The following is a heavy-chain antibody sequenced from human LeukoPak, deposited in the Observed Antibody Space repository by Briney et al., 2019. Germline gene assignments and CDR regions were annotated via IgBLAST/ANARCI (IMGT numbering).Heavy chain of an antibody. D-gene: IGHD2-15*01. V-gene: IGHV3-23*01. CDR2: ISGSGGST. J-gene: IGHJ4*02. CDR3: AKEGGLNFPFDY. CDR1: GFTFSSYA. Sequence: GGSLILSCAASGFTFSSYAMSWVRQAPGKGLEWVSAISGSGGSTYYADSVKGRFTISRDNSNNTLYLQVNSLRLEDTAVYYCAKEGGLNFPFDYWDQGTLVIVSS.